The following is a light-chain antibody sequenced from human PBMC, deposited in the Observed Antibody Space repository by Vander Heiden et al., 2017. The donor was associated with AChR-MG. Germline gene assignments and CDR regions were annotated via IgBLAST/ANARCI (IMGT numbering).Light chain of an antibody. CDR1: ALPKQY. V-gene: IGLV3-25*03. Sequence: SYELTQPPSVSVSPGQTARITCSGDALPKQYAYWYQQKPGQAPVLVIYNDSERPSGIPERFSGSSSGTTATLTISGVQAEDEADDYCQSADSSGTYVVFGGGTKLTVL. CDR2: NDS. CDR3: QSADSSGTYVV. J-gene: IGLJ2*01.